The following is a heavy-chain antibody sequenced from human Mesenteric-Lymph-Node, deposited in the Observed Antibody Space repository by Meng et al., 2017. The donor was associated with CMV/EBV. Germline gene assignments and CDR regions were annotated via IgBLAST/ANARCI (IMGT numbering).Heavy chain of an antibody. D-gene: IGHD3-9*01. Sequence: QGVFHRWAAGLFKPSEDLSVTCAFYGGSFRGYYWNWIRQSPEKGLEWIGEINHSGSTTYNPSFTSRIIISVDTSTNQISLNMSSVTAADTAVYYCARGSSYDILTGYFDYWGQGALVTVSS. CDR1: GGSFRGYY. J-gene: IGHJ4*02. V-gene: IGHV4-34*01. CDR2: INHSGST. CDR3: ARGSSYDILTGYFDY.